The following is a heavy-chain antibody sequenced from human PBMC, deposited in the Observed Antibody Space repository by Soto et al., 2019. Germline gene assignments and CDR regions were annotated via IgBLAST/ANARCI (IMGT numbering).Heavy chain of an antibody. Sequence: GESLKISCQGSGYSFTTYWIVWVRQMPGKGLECMGVIYPDDSDTIYSPSFQGQVTISADKSISTAYLQWSSLKASDTAMYYCARSISNYHYYYGLDVWGQGTTVTVSS. CDR2: IYPDDSDT. J-gene: IGHJ6*02. V-gene: IGHV5-51*01. CDR1: GYSFTTYW. CDR3: ARSISNYHYYYGLDV. D-gene: IGHD4-4*01.